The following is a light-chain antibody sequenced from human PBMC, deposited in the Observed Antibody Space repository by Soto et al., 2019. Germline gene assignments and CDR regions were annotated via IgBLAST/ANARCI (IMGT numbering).Light chain of an antibody. CDR3: QQYDSSPRT. CDR2: RTY. V-gene: IGKV3-20*01. CDR1: QSVSSSY. Sequence: EIVLTQYPGTLSLSPGERSTLSCMASQSVSSSYLAWYQQKPGQAPRLLIYRTYNRATGITDRFSGSGSGTDFTLTISRLEPEDFAVYWCQQYDSSPRTVGPGTKVEIK. J-gene: IGKJ1*01.